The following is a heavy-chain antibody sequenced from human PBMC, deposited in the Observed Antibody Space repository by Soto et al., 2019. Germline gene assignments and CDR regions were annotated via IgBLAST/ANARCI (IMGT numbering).Heavy chain of an antibody. CDR1: GFTFRSYA. D-gene: IGHD7-27*01. V-gene: IGHV3-23*01. CDR2: IIGSGGSA. CDR3: AKKGSPSGDHSNWYFDL. Sequence: EVQLLESGGGLVQPGGSPRLSCAASGFTFRSYAMGWVRQGPGKGLEWISTIIGSGGSAYYADSVKGRFTISRDNSXNXLYLQMDSLSADDTAVYFCAKKGSPSGDHSNWYFDLWGRGTLVTVSS. J-gene: IGHJ2*01.